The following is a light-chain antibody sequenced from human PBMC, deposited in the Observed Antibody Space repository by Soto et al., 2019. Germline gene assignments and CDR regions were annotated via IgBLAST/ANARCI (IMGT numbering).Light chain of an antibody. CDR1: QSIGNY. Sequence: EIVLTQSPATLSLSPGQRATLSCRASQSIGNYLAWYQQKPGQAPRLLMYDASTRATGIPARFSGSGSGTDFTLTISSLEPGAFAVYHCQQRRNWITFGGGTKVEIK. J-gene: IGKJ4*01. V-gene: IGKV3-11*01. CDR3: QQRRNWIT. CDR2: DAS.